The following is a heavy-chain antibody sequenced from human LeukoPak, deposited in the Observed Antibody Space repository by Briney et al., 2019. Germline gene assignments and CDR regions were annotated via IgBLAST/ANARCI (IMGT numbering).Heavy chain of an antibody. J-gene: IGHJ4*02. Sequence: ASVKVSCKASGYTFTSFGISWVRQAPGQGLEWMGCITTYNGNTNYAQKLQGRVTMTTDTSTSTAYLELRSLRSDDTAVYYCARDGSYRHFDFWGQGTLVTVSS. CDR3: ARDGSYRHFDF. CDR2: ITTYNGNT. D-gene: IGHD1-14*01. V-gene: IGHV1-18*01. CDR1: GYTFTSFG.